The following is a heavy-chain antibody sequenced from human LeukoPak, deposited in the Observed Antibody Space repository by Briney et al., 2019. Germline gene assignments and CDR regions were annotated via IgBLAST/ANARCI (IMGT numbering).Heavy chain of an antibody. CDR2: MNPNSGNT. Sequence: GSVKVSCKASGYTFTSYDINWVRQATGQGLEWMGWMNPNSGNTGYAQKFQGRVTMTRNTSISTAYMELSSLRSEDTAVYYCARAEVGIAARKPFDIWGQGTMVTVSS. D-gene: IGHD6-6*01. CDR3: ARAEVGIAARKPFDI. V-gene: IGHV1-8*01. J-gene: IGHJ3*02. CDR1: GYTFTSYD.